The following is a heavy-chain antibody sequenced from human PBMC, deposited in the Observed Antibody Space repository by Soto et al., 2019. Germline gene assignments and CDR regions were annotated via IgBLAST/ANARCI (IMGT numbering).Heavy chain of an antibody. D-gene: IGHD6-19*01. CDR1: GYPYTNSS. CDR2: IHPNTGGT. CDR3: ASDVRTRGWFPQAGNFAMDV. V-gene: IGHV1-2*02. Sequence: QVQLVQSGAEVRKPGASVKVSCKASGYPYTNSSMHWVRQAPGQGLGWMGWIHPNTGGTNYAQKLQGRVTKTTDTSVSTLYMELNRLTSDHTAIYFCASDVRTRGWFPQAGNFAMDVWGQGTTVTVS. J-gene: IGHJ6*02.